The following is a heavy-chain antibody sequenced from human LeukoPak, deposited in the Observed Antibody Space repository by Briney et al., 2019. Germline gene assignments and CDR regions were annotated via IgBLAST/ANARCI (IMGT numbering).Heavy chain of an antibody. CDR2: IYYSGST. CDR1: GGSISSYY. V-gene: IGHV4-59*08. CDR3: ARHPSTYCGGDCYSFWFDP. Sequence: SETLSLTCTVSGGSISSYYWSWIRQPPGKGLEWIGYIYYSGSTNCNPSLKSRVTISVDTSKNQFSLKLSSVTAADTAVYYCARHPSTYCGGDCYSFWFDPWGQGTLVTVSS. D-gene: IGHD2-21*02. J-gene: IGHJ5*02.